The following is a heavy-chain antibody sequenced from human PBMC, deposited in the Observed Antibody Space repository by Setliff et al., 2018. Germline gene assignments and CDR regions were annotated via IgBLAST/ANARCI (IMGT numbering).Heavy chain of an antibody. D-gene: IGHD3-10*01. CDR2: IYTSGSSGST. V-gene: IGHV4-4*08. CDR3: ARDRRDYIGAGSSEIDNYYYYYMDV. J-gene: IGHJ6*03. Sequence: PSETLSLTCTVSGDSMSNNHWTWIRQPPGKGLEWIGYIYTSGSSGSTNYNSSLKSRVTISVDMSKNQFSLQLTSLTAADTAVYYCARDRRDYIGAGSSEIDNYYYYYMDVWGKGTTVTVSS. CDR1: GDSMSNNH.